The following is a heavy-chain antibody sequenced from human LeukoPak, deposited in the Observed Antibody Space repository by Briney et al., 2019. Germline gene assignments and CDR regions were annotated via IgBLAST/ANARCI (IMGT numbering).Heavy chain of an antibody. D-gene: IGHD5-18*01. V-gene: IGHV1-2*02. J-gene: IGHJ6*03. CDR3: AREKSSAMAAFYYYYMDV. CDR1: GYTFTGYY. CDR2: INPNSGGT. Sequence: ASVKVSCKASGYTFTGYYMHWVRQAPGQGLEWMGWINPNSGGTNYAQKFQGRVTMTRGTSISTAYMELSRLRSDDTAVYYCAREKSSAMAAFYYYYMDVWGKGTTVTVSS.